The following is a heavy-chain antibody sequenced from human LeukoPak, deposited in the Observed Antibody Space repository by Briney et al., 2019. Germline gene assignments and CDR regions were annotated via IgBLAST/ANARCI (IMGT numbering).Heavy chain of an antibody. CDR3: ATDNWFDP. J-gene: IGHJ5*02. Sequence: SETLSLTCGVYGQTFSSYYWSWIRQPPGKGLEWIGEIDHSGITRYTPSLKSRVIISVDTSKNQFSLKLTSVTAADTAVYYCATDNWFDPWSQGTLVTVSS. CDR2: IDHSGIT. V-gene: IGHV4-34*01. CDR1: GQTFSSYY.